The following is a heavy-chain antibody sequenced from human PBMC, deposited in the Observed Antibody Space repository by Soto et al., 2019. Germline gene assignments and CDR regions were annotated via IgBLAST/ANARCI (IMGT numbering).Heavy chain of an antibody. J-gene: IGHJ6*02. Sequence: SETLSLTCAVSGGSVRSNNWWFWVRQPPGKGLEWIGEIHHRESTNLNPSLKSRVTISVDRSKNEFSLKVKSVTAADTAVYYCGCRVEDISYDYYGMDVWGQGTTVTV. CDR1: GGSVRSNNW. CDR2: IHHREST. CDR3: GCRVEDISYDYYGMDV. D-gene: IGHD2-15*01. V-gene: IGHV4-4*02.